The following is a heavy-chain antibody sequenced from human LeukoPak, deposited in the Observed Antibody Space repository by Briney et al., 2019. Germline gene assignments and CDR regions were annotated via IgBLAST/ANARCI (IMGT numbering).Heavy chain of an antibody. V-gene: IGHV3-7*01. J-gene: IGHJ4*02. CDR2: IKQDGSEK. Sequence: GGSLRLSCAASGFTVSSNYMSWVRQAPGKGLEWVANIKQDGSEKYYVDSVKGRFTISRDNAKNSLYLQMNSLRAEDTAVYYCAGDPTYDYVWGDYWGQGTLATVSS. D-gene: IGHD3-16*01. CDR1: GFTVSSNY. CDR3: AGDPTYDYVWGDY.